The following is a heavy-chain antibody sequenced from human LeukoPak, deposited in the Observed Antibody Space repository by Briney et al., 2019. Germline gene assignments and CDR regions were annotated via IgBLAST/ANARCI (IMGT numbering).Heavy chain of an antibody. CDR2: INYSGST. CDR3: ARGRSRYCSSTSCLRGMDV. V-gene: IGHV4-34*01. Sequence: SETLSLTCTVSGGSISSYYWSWIRQPPGKGLEWIGEINYSGSTNYNPSLKSRVTISVDTSKNQFSLKLSSVTAADTAVHYCARGRSRYCSSTSCLRGMDVWGQGTTVTVSS. D-gene: IGHD2-2*01. J-gene: IGHJ6*02. CDR1: GGSISSYY.